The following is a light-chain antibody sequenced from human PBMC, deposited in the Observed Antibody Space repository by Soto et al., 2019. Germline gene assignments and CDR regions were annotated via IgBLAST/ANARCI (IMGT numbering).Light chain of an antibody. CDR1: QSVSSSY. CDR2: DAS. Sequence: ELVLTQSPGTLSLSPGDRATLSCRASQSVSSSYLAWYQQKPGQAPRLLIYDASKRATGIQPRFSGSGSGTDFTLTISRLEPEDFAVYYCQQYGSSWTFGQGTKVDIK. V-gene: IGKV3-20*01. CDR3: QQYGSSWT. J-gene: IGKJ1*01.